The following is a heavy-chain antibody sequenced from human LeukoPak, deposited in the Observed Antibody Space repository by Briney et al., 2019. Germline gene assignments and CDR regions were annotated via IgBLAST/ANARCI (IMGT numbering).Heavy chain of an antibody. V-gene: IGHV1-46*01. Sequence: ASVKVSCKASGYTFTSYYMHWVRQAPGQGLEWMGIINPSGGSTSYAQKFQGRVTMTRDTSTSTVYMELSSLRSEDTAVYYCARGPVVVPAALLYYFDYWGQGTLVTVSS. CDR1: GYTFTSYY. CDR2: INPSGGST. CDR3: ARGPVVVPAALLYYFDY. D-gene: IGHD2-2*01. J-gene: IGHJ4*02.